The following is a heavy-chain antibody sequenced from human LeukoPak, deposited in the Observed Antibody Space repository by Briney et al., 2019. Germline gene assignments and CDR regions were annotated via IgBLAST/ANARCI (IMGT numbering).Heavy chain of an antibody. Sequence: SQTLSLTCTVSGGSISSGSYYWSWIRQPAGKGLEWIGRIYTSGSTNYNPSLKRRVTISVDTSKNQFSLKLSSVTAADTAVYYCASSGYSYGYYFDYWGQGTLVTVSS. D-gene: IGHD5-18*01. CDR2: IYTSGST. CDR3: ASSGYSYGYYFDY. CDR1: GGSISSGSYY. V-gene: IGHV4-61*02. J-gene: IGHJ4*02.